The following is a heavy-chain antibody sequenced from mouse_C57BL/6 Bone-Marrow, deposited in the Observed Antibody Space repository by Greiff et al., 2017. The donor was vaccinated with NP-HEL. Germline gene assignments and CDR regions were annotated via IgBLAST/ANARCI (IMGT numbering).Heavy chain of an antibody. Sequence: EVQLKESGPVLVKPGASVKMSCKASGYTFTDYYMNWVKQSHGKSLEWIGVINPYNGGTSYNQKFKGKATLTVDKSSSTAYMELNSLTSEDSAVYYCARSHYYGSSYWYFDVWGTGTTVTVSS. D-gene: IGHD1-1*01. CDR3: ARSHYYGSSYWYFDV. J-gene: IGHJ1*03. CDR1: GYTFTDYY. CDR2: INPYNGGT. V-gene: IGHV1-19*01.